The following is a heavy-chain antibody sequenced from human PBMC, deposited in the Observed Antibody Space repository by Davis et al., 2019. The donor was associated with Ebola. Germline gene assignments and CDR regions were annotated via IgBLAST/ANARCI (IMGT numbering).Heavy chain of an antibody. CDR2: IHPRAAGVT. CDR1: GGTFSSYP. D-gene: IGHD1-1*01. V-gene: IGHV1-46*01. Sequence: ASVKVSCKASGGTFSSYPITWVRQAPGQGLEWMGIIHPRAAGVTTYAQNFQGRLTMTIDTSTTTVYMELSSLRSEDTAVYYCARDREGAWTFDIWGQGTMVTVSS. J-gene: IGHJ3*02. CDR3: ARDREGAWTFDI.